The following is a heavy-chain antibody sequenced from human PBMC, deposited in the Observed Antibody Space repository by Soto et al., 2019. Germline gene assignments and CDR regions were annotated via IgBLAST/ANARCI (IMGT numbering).Heavy chain of an antibody. CDR1: GLIFTSYN. CDR2: ISSGSGTT. J-gene: IGHJ4*02. CDR3: ARVAARRDYFDY. Sequence: GGTLRLSCAASGLIFTSYNMNWVRQAPGKGPEWVSYISSGSGTTYYADSVKGRFTISRDNAKNLLFLQMNSLRDEDTAVYYCARVAARRDYFDYCGQGTLVTVSS. V-gene: IGHV3-48*02.